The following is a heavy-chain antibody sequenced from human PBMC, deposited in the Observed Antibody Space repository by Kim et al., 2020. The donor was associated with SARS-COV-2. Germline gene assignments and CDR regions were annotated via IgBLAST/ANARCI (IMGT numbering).Heavy chain of an antibody. CDR3: ASLDDILQG. V-gene: IGHV1-69*01. D-gene: IGHD3-9*01. Sequence: GTANYAQKFQGRVTITADESTSTAYMELSSLRSEDTAVYYCASLDDILQGWGQGTLVTVSS. J-gene: IGHJ4*02. CDR2: GTA.